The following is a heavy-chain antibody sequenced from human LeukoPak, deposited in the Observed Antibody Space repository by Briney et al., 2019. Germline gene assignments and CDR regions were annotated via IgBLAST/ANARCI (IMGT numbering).Heavy chain of an antibody. CDR3: ARDSPAVADPDAFDI. CDR2: IYYSGST. Sequence: PSETLSLTCAVSGGSISSSNWWSWVRQPPGKGLEWIGYIYYSGSTNYNPSLKSRVTISVDTSKNQFSLKLSSVTAADTAVYYCARDSPAVADPDAFDIWGQGTMVTVSS. D-gene: IGHD6-19*01. J-gene: IGHJ3*02. V-gene: IGHV4-4*02. CDR1: GGSISSSNW.